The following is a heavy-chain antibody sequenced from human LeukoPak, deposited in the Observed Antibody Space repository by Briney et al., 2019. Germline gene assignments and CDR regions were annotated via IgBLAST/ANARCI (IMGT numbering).Heavy chain of an antibody. J-gene: IGHJ5*02. V-gene: IGHV1-3*01. CDR2: INAGNGNT. D-gene: IGHD3-10*01. CDR3: ARDWVYGSGSYDHRYWFDP. CDR1: GYTFTTYG. Sequence: ASVKVSCKASGYTFTTYGISWVRQAPGQRLEWMGWINAGNGNTKYSQKFQGRVTITRDTSASTAYMELSSLRSEDTAVYYCARDWVYGSGSYDHRYWFDPWGQGTLVTVSS.